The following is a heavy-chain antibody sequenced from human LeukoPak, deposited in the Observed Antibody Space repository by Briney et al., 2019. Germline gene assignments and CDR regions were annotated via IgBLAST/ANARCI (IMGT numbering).Heavy chain of an antibody. J-gene: IGHJ5*02. Sequence: GGSLRLSCAASGFTVSSNYMSWVRQAPGKGLEWVSVIYSGGSTYYADSVKGRFTISRDNSKNTLYLQMNSLRAEDTAVYYCARGYCSSTSCYVDWFDPWGQGTLVTVSS. CDR1: GFTVSSNY. CDR2: IYSGGST. D-gene: IGHD2-2*01. CDR3: ARGYCSSTSCYVDWFDP. V-gene: IGHV3-66*01.